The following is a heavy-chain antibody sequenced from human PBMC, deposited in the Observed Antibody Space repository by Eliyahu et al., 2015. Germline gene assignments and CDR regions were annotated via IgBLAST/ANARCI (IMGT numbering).Heavy chain of an antibody. D-gene: IGHD1-26*01. J-gene: IGHJ4*02. CDR2: TYYKSKWFT. Sequence: QVQLQQSGPGLVXPSQTLSLTCAISGDXVSXKTAGWSWIRQSPSRGLEWLGRTYYKSKWFTEYALSVNGRITINTDTSKNQFSLQLSSVTPQDTALYFCGREELRGASHFDSWGQGTLVTVSS. CDR1: GDXVSXKTAG. CDR3: GREELRGASHFDS. V-gene: IGHV6-1*01.